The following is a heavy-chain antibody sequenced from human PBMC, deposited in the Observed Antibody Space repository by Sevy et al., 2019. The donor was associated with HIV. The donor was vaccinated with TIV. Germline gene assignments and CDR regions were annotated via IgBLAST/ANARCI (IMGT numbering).Heavy chain of an antibody. J-gene: IGHJ4*02. V-gene: IGHV3-33*01. CDR3: ARDRYCTGNSCYITLDY. CDR2: IWYDGRKQ. CDR1: AFMFSSHG. Sequence: GGCLRLSCAASAFMFSSHGMHWVRQAPGKGLEWVALIWYDGRKQNYAESVNGRFTISRDNSENTLYLQMNSLRAEDTGVYYCARDRYCTGNSCYITLDYWGQGTLVTVSS. D-gene: IGHD2-15*01.